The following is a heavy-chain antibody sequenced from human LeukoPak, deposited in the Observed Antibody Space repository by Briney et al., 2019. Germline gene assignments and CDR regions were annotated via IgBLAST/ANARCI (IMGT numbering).Heavy chain of an antibody. CDR1: GFTFNNYN. Sequence: GGSLRLSCAASGFTFNNYNMNWVRQAPGKGLEWVSSISRSSIYIYYANSVKGRFTISRDNAKKSLYLQMNSLRAEDTAVYYCARATWDPNYYYYMDVWGKGTTVTISS. D-gene: IGHD1-26*01. CDR2: ISRSSIYI. CDR3: ARATWDPNYYYYMDV. J-gene: IGHJ6*03. V-gene: IGHV3-21*01.